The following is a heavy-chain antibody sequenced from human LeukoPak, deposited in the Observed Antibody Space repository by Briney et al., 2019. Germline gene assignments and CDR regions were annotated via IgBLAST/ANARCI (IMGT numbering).Heavy chain of an antibody. J-gene: IGHJ4*02. V-gene: IGHV3-30-3*01. CDR2: ISYDGSNK. CDR1: GFTFSSYA. CDR3: ARAPGPDVDY. Sequence: PGGSLRLSCAASGFTFSSYAMHWVRQAPGKGLEWVAVISYDGSNKFYADSVKGRFTISRDNSKNTLFLQMNSLRAEDTAVYCCARAPGPDVDYWGQGTLVTVSS.